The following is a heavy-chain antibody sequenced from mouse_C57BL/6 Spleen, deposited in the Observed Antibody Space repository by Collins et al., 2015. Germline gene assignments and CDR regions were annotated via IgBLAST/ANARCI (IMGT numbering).Heavy chain of an antibody. CDR3: ARGMITTAMDY. Sequence: DVQLQESGPGLVKPSQSLSLTCSVTGYSITSDYYWNWIRQFPGNKLEWMGCISYDGNNNYNPSLKNRISITRDTSKNQFFLKLNSVTTEDTATYYCARGMITTAMDYWGQGTSVTVSS. V-gene: IGHV3-6*02. CDR1: GYSITSDYY. J-gene: IGHJ4*01. D-gene: IGHD2-4*01. CDR2: ISYDGNN.